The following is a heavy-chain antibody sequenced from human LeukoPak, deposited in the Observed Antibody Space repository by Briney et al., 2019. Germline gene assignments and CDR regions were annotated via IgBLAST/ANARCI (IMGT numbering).Heavy chain of an antibody. J-gene: IGHJ5*02. Sequence: PSETLSLTCTVSGGSISSYYWSWIRQPPGKGLEWIGYIYYSGSTNYNPSLNSRVTISVDTSKNQFSLKLSSVTAADTAVYYCARDYGDYVVDPWGQGTLVTVSS. D-gene: IGHD4-17*01. CDR1: GGSISSYY. CDR2: IYYSGST. V-gene: IGHV4-59*01. CDR3: ARDYGDYVVDP.